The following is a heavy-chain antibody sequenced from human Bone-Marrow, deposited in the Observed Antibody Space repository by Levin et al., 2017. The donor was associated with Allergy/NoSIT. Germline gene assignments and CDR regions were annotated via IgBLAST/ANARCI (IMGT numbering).Heavy chain of an antibody. CDR1: GGTFSSYT. V-gene: IGHV1-69*02. J-gene: IGHJ5*02. Sequence: SVKVSCKASGGTFSSYTISWVRQAPGQGLEWMGRIIPILGIANYAQKFQGRVTITADKSTSTAYMELSSLRSEDTAVYYCAGYSSSWYSPNWFDPWGQGTLVTVSS. CDR3: AGYSSSWYSPNWFDP. D-gene: IGHD6-13*01. CDR2: IIPILGIA.